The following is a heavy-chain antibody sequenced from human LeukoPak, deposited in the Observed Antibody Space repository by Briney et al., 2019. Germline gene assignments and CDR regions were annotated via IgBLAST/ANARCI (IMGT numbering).Heavy chain of an antibody. Sequence: GGSLRLSCAASGFTFDDYAMHWVRQAPGKGLEWVSGISWNSGSIGYADSVKGRFTISRDNAKNSLYLQMSSLRAEDTALYYCAKDRRSYSGYDMDYWGQGTLVTVSS. CDR1: GFTFDDYA. J-gene: IGHJ4*02. V-gene: IGHV3-9*01. CDR3: AKDRRSYSGYDMDY. CDR2: ISWNSGSI. D-gene: IGHD5-12*01.